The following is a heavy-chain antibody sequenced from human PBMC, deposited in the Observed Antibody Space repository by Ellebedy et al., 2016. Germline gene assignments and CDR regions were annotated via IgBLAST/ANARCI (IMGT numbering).Heavy chain of an antibody. CDR3: AREDSYNWNDWFDP. CDR2: IYYTGST. CDR1: GGSISSYY. Sequence: SETLSLTCTVSGGSISSYYWTWIRQPPGKGLEWIGYIYYTGSTNYNPSLKSRVTISVDTSKNQFSLKLSSVTAADTAVYYCAREDSYNWNDWFDPWGQGTLVTVSS. J-gene: IGHJ5*02. V-gene: IGHV4-59*01. D-gene: IGHD1-20*01.